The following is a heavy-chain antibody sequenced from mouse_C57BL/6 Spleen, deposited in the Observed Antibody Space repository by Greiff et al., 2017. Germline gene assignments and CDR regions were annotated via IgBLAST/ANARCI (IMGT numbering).Heavy chain of an antibody. D-gene: IGHD1-1*01. J-gene: IGHJ3*01. Sequence: EVQLQQSGAELVRPGASVKLSCTASGFNIKDYYMHWVKQRPEQGLEWVGRIDPEDGDTEYAPKFQGKATMTADTSSNTAYLQLSSLTSEDTAVYYCTTSSYGSSYGFAYWGQGTLVTVSA. V-gene: IGHV14-1*01. CDR1: GFNIKDYY. CDR2: IDPEDGDT. CDR3: TTSSYGSSYGFAY.